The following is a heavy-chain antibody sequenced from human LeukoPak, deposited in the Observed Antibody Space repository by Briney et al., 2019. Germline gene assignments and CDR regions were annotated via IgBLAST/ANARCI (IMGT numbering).Heavy chain of an antibody. V-gene: IGHV3-74*01. CDR3: ARMSSSLYYYMDV. CDR2: INSDGSST. CDR1: GFTFSSYW. D-gene: IGHD6-13*01. J-gene: IGHJ6*03. Sequence: GGSLRLSCAASGFTFSSYWMHWVRQAPGKGLVWVSRINSDGSSTSYADSVKGRFTISRDNAKNTLYLQMNSLRAEDTAVYYCARMSSSLYYYMDVWGKGTTVTVSS.